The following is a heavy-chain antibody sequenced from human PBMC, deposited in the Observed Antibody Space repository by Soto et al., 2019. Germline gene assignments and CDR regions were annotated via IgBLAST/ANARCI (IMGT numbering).Heavy chain of an antibody. CDR2: ILVGGST. J-gene: IGHJ3*02. D-gene: IGHD2-8*02. CDR3: AKANATGGAAFDI. Sequence: CSASCVVTGWSSDVGGARQAPGKGLEWVSTILVGGSTHYPDSVKGRFTISRDNSKNTVFLQMNSLTAGDTAVYYCAKANATGGAAFDIRGQGTMVTGSS. V-gene: IGHV3-23*01. CDR1: VVTGWSSD.